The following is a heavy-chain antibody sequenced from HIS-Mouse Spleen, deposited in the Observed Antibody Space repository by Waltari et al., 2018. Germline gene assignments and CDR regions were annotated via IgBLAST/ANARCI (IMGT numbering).Heavy chain of an antibody. Sequence: QVQLVQSGAEVKKPGSSVKVSCKASGGTFSSYAISWVRQAPGQGLEWMGRIIPILGIANYAQKFQGRVTITADKSTSTAYMELSRLRSEDTAVYYCARDQMETGDPDYWGQGTLVTVSS. J-gene: IGHJ4*02. V-gene: IGHV1-69*04. CDR3: ARDQMETGDPDY. D-gene: IGHD7-27*01. CDR1: GGTFSSYA. CDR2: IIPILGIA.